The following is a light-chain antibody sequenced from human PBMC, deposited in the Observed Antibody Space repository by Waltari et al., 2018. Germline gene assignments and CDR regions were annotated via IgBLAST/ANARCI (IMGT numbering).Light chain of an antibody. V-gene: IGLV8-61*01. Sequence: QTVVTQEPSLSVSPGGTVTLTCALSSGSLSTTSYATWYQQTPGQAPRTLVYKANARSAGVPDRFSGSILGNTAALTSTGAQAYDESDYYCALYMGSGIWVFGGGTRLTVL. CDR3: ALYMGSGIWV. CDR2: KAN. J-gene: IGLJ3*02. CDR1: SGSLSTTSY.